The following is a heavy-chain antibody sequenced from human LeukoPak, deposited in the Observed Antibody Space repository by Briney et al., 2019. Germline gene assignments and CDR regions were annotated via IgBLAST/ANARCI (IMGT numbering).Heavy chain of an antibody. CDR3: ARYWSNWSADY. D-gene: IGHD1/OR15-1a*01. CDR2: VSGGGGIT. V-gene: IGHV3-23*01. CDR1: GFSFNNYA. Sequence: GSLRLSCAASGFSFNNYAMKWVRQAPGRGLEWVSSVSGGGGITHYAESVKGRFTISRDNSKNTLYLQMNSLRAEDTAVYYCARYWSNWSADYWGQGILVTISS. J-gene: IGHJ4*02.